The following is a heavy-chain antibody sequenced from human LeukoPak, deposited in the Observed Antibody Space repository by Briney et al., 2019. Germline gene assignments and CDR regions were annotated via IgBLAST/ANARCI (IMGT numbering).Heavy chain of an antibody. CDR1: GVSFSGYY. Sequence: PSETLSLTCAVYGVSFSGYYWSWIRQPPGKGLEWIGEINHSGSTNYNPSLKSRVTISVDTSKNQFSLKLSSVTAADTAVYYCARHATKQYYYDSSGHPFDYWGQGTLVTVSS. CDR2: INHSGST. D-gene: IGHD3-22*01. V-gene: IGHV4-34*01. J-gene: IGHJ4*02. CDR3: ARHATKQYYYDSSGHPFDY.